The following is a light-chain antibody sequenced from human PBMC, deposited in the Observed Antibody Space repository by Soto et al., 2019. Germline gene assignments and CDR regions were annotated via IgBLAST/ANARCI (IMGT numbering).Light chain of an antibody. CDR2: KTS. V-gene: IGKV1-5*03. CDR1: QSISSW. CDR3: QYYNNYCWT. J-gene: IGKJ1*01. Sequence: DIQLTQSPSTLSASVGDRVTITCRASQSISSWLAWYQQKPGKAPKFLIYKTSNLESGVPSRFSGSGSGTESTLTISSLQPDDFATYYCQYYNNYCWTFGQGTMMEIK.